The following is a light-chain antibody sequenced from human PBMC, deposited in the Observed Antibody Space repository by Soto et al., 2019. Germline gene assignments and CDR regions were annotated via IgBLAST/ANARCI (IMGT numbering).Light chain of an antibody. CDR2: GAS. Sequence: EIVLTQSPGTLSLSPGERATLSCRASQSVSRSYLAWYQQKPGQAPRLLIYGASSRATGIPDRFSGSGSGTDFTLTISRLEPADFAVYYCQQYDSSPQTFGQGTKVEIK. CDR1: QSVSRSY. J-gene: IGKJ1*01. CDR3: QQYDSSPQT. V-gene: IGKV3-20*01.